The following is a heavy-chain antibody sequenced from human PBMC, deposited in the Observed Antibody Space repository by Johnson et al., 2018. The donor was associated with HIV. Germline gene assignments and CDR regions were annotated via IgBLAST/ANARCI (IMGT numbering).Heavy chain of an antibody. CDR2: VNSDGSSL. CDR3: ARELSHDAFDI. D-gene: IGHD3-3*02. J-gene: IGHJ3*02. Sequence: QLVESGGGVVQPGRSLRLSCAASGFTFTSFAMHWVRQAPGTGLVWVSRVNSDGSSLSYADSVKGRFTISRDNAKNTLYLQMNSLRAEDTAAYYCARELSHDAFDIWGQGTMVTVSS. V-gene: IGHV3-74*01. CDR1: GFTFTSFA.